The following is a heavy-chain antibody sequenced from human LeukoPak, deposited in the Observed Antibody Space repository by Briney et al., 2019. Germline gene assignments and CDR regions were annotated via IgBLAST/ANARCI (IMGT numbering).Heavy chain of an antibody. V-gene: IGHV1-3*01. J-gene: IGHJ4*02. CDR2: INAGDDNT. CDR3: AIQQHLGRVGDY. CDR1: GYTFTNYT. Sequence: GASVKVSCKASGYTFTNYTIHWVRQAPGQRLEWMGWINAGDDNTKYSQEFQGRVTITRDTSASTAYIELSSLRSEDTAVYYCAIQQHLGRVGDYWGQGTLVTVSS. D-gene: IGHD6-13*01.